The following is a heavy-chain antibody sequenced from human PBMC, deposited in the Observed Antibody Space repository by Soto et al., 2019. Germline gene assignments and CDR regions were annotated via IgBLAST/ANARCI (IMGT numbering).Heavy chain of an antibody. CDR1: GGTFSFYS. CDR2: TISAFGSS. Sequence: QVHLVQSGAEVKRPGSSVTVTCKASGGTFSFYSIGWVRQAPGQGLEWMGRTISAFGSSNSAQKFRGRVSMSADESTGTAYMELTSLTSEHTGVYFCVVYCSGTTCSGTPYGLGVWGGGTTVIVSS. V-gene: IGHV1-69*18. CDR3: VVYCSGTTCSGTPYGLGV. J-gene: IGHJ6*04. D-gene: IGHD2-15*01.